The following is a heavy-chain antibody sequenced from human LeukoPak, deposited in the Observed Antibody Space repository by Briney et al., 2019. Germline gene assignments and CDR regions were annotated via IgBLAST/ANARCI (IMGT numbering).Heavy chain of an antibody. Sequence: GGSLRLSCAASGFTFGNSWMTWVRQAPGKGLEWVASIKQDGSETYYADSVKGRFTISRDNSKNTLYVQMNSLRAEDTAVYYCARTQQWLVREHYYYGMDVWGQGTTVTVSS. CDR2: IKQDGSET. V-gene: IGHV3-7*01. J-gene: IGHJ6*02. CDR1: GFTFGNSW. CDR3: ARTQQWLVREHYYYGMDV. D-gene: IGHD6-19*01.